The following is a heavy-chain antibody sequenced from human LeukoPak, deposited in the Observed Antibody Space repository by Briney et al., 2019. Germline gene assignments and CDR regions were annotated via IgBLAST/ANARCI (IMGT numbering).Heavy chain of an antibody. Sequence: GGSLRLSSAASGFAFSTYAMHWVRQAPGKGLEWVAVISYDGSVKYYADSVKGRFTISRDNSKNTLYLQMNSLRAEDTAVYYCAKADGSIAALFDYWGQGTLVTVSS. CDR1: GFAFSTYA. D-gene: IGHD6-6*01. V-gene: IGHV3-30-3*01. CDR2: ISYDGSVK. CDR3: AKADGSIAALFDY. J-gene: IGHJ4*02.